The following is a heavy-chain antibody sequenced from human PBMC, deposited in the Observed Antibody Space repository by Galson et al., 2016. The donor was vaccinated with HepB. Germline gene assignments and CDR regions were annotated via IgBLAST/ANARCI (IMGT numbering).Heavy chain of an antibody. Sequence: SLRLSCAASGFTFSDYYMNWIRQAPGKGLEWISYISSSGNSMLYADSVRGRFTISRDNAEKSRYLQMSNLRAEDTAVYYCARDLPDDSVEYFDVFDLWGQGTMVTVSS. CDR3: ARDLPDDSVEYFDVFDL. CDR1: GFTFSDYY. CDR2: ISSSGNSM. V-gene: IGHV3-11*01. J-gene: IGHJ3*01. D-gene: IGHD4-17*01.